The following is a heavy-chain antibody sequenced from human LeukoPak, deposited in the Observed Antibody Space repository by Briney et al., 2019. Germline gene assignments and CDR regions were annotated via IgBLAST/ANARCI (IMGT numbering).Heavy chain of an antibody. Sequence: GGSLRLSCAASRFSFSSYSMHWVRQAPGKGLEWVAVISYDGSNKNYADSVKGRFTISRDNSKSTLYLQMHSLRAEDTAVYYCAVALGKAITYYYYGMDVWGQGTTVTVSS. CDR3: AVALGKAITYYYYGMDV. D-gene: IGHD1-26*01. J-gene: IGHJ6*02. CDR1: RFSFSSYS. CDR2: ISYDGSNK. V-gene: IGHV3-30-3*01.